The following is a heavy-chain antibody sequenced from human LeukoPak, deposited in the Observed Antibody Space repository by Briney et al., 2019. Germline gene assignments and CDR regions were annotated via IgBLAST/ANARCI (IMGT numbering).Heavy chain of an antibody. CDR1: GFTFSSYG. D-gene: IGHD6-19*01. V-gene: IGHV3-33*06. CDR3: AKGSGSIAVDNLCVY. Sequence: GGSLRLSCAASGFTFSSYGMHWVRQAPGKGLEWVAVIWYDGSNKYYADSVKGRLTISRDNSKNTLYLQMNSLRAEDTAIYYCAKGSGSIAVDNLCVYWGPGTLVTVSS. J-gene: IGHJ4*02. CDR2: IWYDGSNK.